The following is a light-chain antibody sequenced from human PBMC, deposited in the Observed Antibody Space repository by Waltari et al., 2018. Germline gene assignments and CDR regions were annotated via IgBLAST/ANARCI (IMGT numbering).Light chain of an antibody. CDR3: QHYGSSTYT. CDR1: QSVSSTY. J-gene: IGKJ2*01. V-gene: IGKV3-20*01. CDR2: GAF. Sequence: EIVLTQSPGTLSLSPGERATLSCRASQSVSSTYLAWYQQTPGQAPRLLIYGAFNRATGSPDRLSGSGSGTDFTLTISRLEPEDVAVYYCQHYGSSTYTFGQGTKLEIK.